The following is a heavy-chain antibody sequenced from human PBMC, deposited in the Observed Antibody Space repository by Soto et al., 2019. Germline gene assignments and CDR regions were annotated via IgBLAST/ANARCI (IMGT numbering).Heavy chain of an antibody. CDR2: IYYSGTT. CDR3: ARVFGFGGMDV. J-gene: IGHJ6*02. Sequence: SETLSLTCTVSGGSISSGGYYWYWIRQHPGKGLEWIGYIYYSGTTYYNPSLKSRVTISVDTSKNQFSLKLSSVTAADTAVYYCARVFGFGGMDVWGQGTTVT. V-gene: IGHV4-31*03. D-gene: IGHD3-10*01. CDR1: GGSISSGGYY.